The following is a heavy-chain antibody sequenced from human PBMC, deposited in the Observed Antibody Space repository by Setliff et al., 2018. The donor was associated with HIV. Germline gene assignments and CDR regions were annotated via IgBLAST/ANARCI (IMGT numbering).Heavy chain of an antibody. V-gene: IGHV4-39*07. CDR3: ARDIQAAGTGWFDP. Sequence: PSETLSLTCTISGGSFSNSGFFWGWIRQAPGKGLEWIGSIYHSGSTYYNPSLKSRVTISLDTSKNQFSLKLSSVTAADTAVYYCARDIQAAGTGWFDPWGQGTLVTVSS. CDR2: IYHSGST. CDR1: GGSFSNSGFF. D-gene: IGHD6-13*01. J-gene: IGHJ5*02.